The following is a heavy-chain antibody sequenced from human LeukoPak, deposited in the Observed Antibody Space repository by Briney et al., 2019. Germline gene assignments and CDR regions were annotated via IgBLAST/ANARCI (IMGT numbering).Heavy chain of an antibody. Sequence: ASVKVSCKASGGTFSSYAISWVRQAPGQGLEWMGIINPSGGSTSYAQKFQGRVTMTRDTSTSTVYMELSSLRSEDTAVYYCAREAGYGDYTFDYWGQGTLVTVSS. J-gene: IGHJ4*02. CDR2: INPSGGST. CDR1: GGTFSSYA. D-gene: IGHD4-17*01. V-gene: IGHV1-46*01. CDR3: AREAGYGDYTFDY.